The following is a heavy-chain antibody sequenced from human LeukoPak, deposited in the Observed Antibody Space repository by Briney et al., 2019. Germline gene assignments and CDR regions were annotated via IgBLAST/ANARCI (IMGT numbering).Heavy chain of an antibody. V-gene: IGHV1-69*05. Sequence: GASVKVSCKASGGTFSADAITWVRQAPGQGLEWMGGIIPIAGTANYAQKFQGRVTITTDESTNTAYMELSSLRSEDTAVYYCARAPYGIYSGDYYAYYMDVWGKGTTVTVSS. CDR3: ARAPYGIYSGDYYAYYMDV. CDR1: GGTFSADA. CDR2: IIPIAGTA. J-gene: IGHJ6*03. D-gene: IGHD1-26*01.